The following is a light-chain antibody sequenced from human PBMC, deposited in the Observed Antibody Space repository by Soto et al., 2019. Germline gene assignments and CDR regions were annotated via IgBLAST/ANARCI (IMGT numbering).Light chain of an antibody. CDR1: QSVSSY. J-gene: IGKJ2*01. CDR3: QQRSNWPPWYT. V-gene: IGKV3-11*01. Sequence: EIVLTQSPATLSLSPGERATLSCRVSQSVSSYLAWYQQKPGQAPRLLIYDASNRATGIPARFSGSGSGTDFTLTISSLEPEDFAVYYCQQRSNWPPWYTFGQGTKLEIK. CDR2: DAS.